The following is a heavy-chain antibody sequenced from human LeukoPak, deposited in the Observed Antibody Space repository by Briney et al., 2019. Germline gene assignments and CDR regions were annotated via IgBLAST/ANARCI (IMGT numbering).Heavy chain of an antibody. CDR3: ARAGPWLLDY. D-gene: IGHD5-18*01. V-gene: IGHV4-34*01. CDR1: GGSFSGYY. CDR2: INHSGST. Sequence: SETLSLTCAVYGGSFSGYYWSWIRQPPGNGLEWIGEINHSGSTNYNPSLKSRVTISVDTSKNQFSRKLSSVTAADTAVYYCARAGPWLLDYWGQGTLVTVSS. J-gene: IGHJ4*02.